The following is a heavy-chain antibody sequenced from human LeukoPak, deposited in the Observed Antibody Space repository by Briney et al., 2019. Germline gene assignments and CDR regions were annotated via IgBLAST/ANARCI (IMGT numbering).Heavy chain of an antibody. D-gene: IGHD2-15*01. V-gene: IGHV3-23*01. Sequence: GGSLRLSCAASGFTFSSYAMSWVRQAPGKGLEWVSAISGSGGSTYYADSVKGRFTISRDSSKNTLYLQMNSLRAEDTAVYYCAKGRYCSGGSCYSIGNWFDPWGQGTLVTVSS. CDR3: AKGRYCSGGSCYSIGNWFDP. CDR1: GFTFSSYA. J-gene: IGHJ5*02. CDR2: ISGSGGST.